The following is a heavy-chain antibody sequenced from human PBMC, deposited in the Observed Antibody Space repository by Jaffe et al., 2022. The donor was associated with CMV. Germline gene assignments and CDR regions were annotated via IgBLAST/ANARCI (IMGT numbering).Heavy chain of an antibody. V-gene: IGHV1-18*01. J-gene: IGHJ4*02. Sequence: QVQLVQSGAEVKKPGASVKVSCKASGYTFTSYGISWVRQAPGQGLEWMGWISAYNGNTNYAQKLQGRVTMTTDTSTSTAYMELRSLRSDDTAVYYCARDTPHIVVVPAAQGGRWLNPFDYWGQGTLVTVSS. CDR1: GYTFTSYG. D-gene: IGHD2-2*01. CDR2: ISAYNGNT. CDR3: ARDTPHIVVVPAAQGGRWLNPFDY.